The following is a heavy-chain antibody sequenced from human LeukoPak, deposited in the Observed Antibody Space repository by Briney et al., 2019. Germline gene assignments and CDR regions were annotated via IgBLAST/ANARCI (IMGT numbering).Heavy chain of an antibody. CDR2: INHSGST. CDR1: GGSFSGYY. D-gene: IGHD2-2*02. J-gene: IGHJ4*02. Sequence: SETLSLTCAVYGGSFSGYYWSWIRQPPGKGLEWIGEINHSGSTNYNPSLKSRVTISVDTSKNQLSLKLSSVTAADTAVYYCARDYCSSTSCYRFYFDYWGQGTLVTVSS. CDR3: ARDYCSSTSCYRFYFDY. V-gene: IGHV4-34*01.